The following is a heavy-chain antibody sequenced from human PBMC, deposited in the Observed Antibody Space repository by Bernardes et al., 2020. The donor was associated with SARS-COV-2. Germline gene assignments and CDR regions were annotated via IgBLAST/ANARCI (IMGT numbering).Heavy chain of an antibody. D-gene: IGHD1-26*01. CDR2: ISHVGNNE. Sequence: GGSLRLSCATSGFTFSPYGMHWVRQAPGKGLEWAAFISHVGNNEYYADSVKGRFTISRDNSKNTVYLQMNSLRAEDTAVYYCAKFLAGSSPHRTGATTYFDYWGQGTLVTVSS. J-gene: IGHJ4*02. CDR3: AKFLAGSSPHRTGATTYFDY. CDR1: GFTFSPYG. V-gene: IGHV3-30*02.